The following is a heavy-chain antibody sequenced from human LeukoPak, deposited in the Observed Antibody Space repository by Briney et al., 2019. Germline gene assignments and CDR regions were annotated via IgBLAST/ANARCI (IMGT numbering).Heavy chain of an antibody. J-gene: IGHJ4*02. CDR1: GFTVSTNY. Sequence: GGSLRLSCGASGFTVSTNYMSWVRQAPGKGLVWGSVIYSGGGTYYADSVKGRFTISRDNSKNTLYLQMNSLRAEDTAVYYCARGGYYYDSSGFSYFDYWGQGTLVTVSS. D-gene: IGHD3-22*01. V-gene: IGHV3-53*01. CDR2: IYSGGGT. CDR3: ARGGYYYDSSGFSYFDY.